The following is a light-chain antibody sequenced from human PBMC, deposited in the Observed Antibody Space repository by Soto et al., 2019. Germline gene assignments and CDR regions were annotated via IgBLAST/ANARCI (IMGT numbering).Light chain of an antibody. CDR2: GAS. V-gene: IGKV3-20*01. Sequence: MTYSTSPRSLYPVERDTLSFRASQNIINNLAWYQQKPGQAPRLLIYGASNRATGIPDRFSGSGSGTDFTLTISRLEPEDFAVYYCQQYVRSEKFGQGSKLDIK. CDR1: QNIINN. J-gene: IGKJ1*01. CDR3: QQYVRSEK.